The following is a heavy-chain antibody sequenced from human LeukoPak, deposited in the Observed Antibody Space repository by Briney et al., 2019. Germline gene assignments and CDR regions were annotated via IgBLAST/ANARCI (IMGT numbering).Heavy chain of an antibody. V-gene: IGHV1-69*06. J-gene: IGHJ4*02. CDR3: ASLRDGYNHLFDY. CDR1: GDTFSSYS. D-gene: IGHD5-24*01. Sequence: APVKVSCKASGDTFSSYSIGWVRQAPGQGLEWVGGIIPIFGTANYAQKFQGRVTITADKSTSTVYMELSSLRSEDTAVYYCASLRDGYNHLFDYWGQGTLVTVSS. CDR2: IIPIFGTA.